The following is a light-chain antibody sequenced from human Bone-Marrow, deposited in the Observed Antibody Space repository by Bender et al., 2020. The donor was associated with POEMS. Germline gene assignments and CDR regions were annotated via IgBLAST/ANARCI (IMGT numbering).Light chain of an antibody. J-gene: IGLJ2*01. CDR1: SSDIGAGYD. V-gene: IGLV1-40*01. Sequence: QSVLTQPPSVSGTPGQRVTISCTGTSSDIGAGYDVHWYQQLPGTAPKLLIYGDYNRPSGVPDRFSGSKSGTSASLAITGLQAEDEADYYCQSYDGSLSGHVIFGGGTRLTVL. CDR3: QSYDGSLSGHVI. CDR2: GDY.